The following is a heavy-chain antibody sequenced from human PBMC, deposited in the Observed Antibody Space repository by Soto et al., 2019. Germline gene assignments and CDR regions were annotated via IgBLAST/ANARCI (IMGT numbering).Heavy chain of an antibody. Sequence: TSKTLSLTCTVSGAALSSGGYFYTWVRQPPGKGLEWLGYIYYSGGTSYNPSLKSRVTISLYKSKSQFSLRLISVTAADTAVYYCTRDQSDDNYFDPWGQGTLVTVSS. V-gene: IGHV4-61*08. CDR2: IYYSGGT. CDR1: GAALSSGGYF. CDR3: TRDQSDDNYFDP. J-gene: IGHJ5*02.